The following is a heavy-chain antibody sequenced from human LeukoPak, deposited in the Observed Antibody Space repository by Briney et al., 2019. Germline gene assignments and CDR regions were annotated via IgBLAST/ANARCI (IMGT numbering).Heavy chain of an antibody. CDR3: ARGPGIAVAGIDY. CDR2: INHSGST. J-gene: IGHJ4*02. Sequence: KPSETLSLTCAVYGGSFSGYYWSWIRQPPGKGLEWIGEINHSGSTNYNPSLKSRVTISVDTSKNQLSLKLSSVTAADTAVYYCARGPGIAVAGIDYWGQGTLVTVSS. D-gene: IGHD6-19*01. V-gene: IGHV4-34*01. CDR1: GGSFSGYY.